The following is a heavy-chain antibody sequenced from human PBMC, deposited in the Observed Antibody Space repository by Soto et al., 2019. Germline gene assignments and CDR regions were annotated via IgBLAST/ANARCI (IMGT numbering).Heavy chain of an antibody. Sequence: SETLSLTCTVSGGSISSSSYYWGWIRQPPGKGLEWIGSIYYSGSTYYNPSLKSRVTISVDTSKNQFSLKLSSVTAADTAVYYCARPRNSGHDYGDSPHRQIWFDPWGQGTLVTVSS. CDR3: ARPRNSGHDYGDSPHRQIWFDP. CDR1: GGSISSSSYY. CDR2: IYYSGST. V-gene: IGHV4-39*01. J-gene: IGHJ5*02. D-gene: IGHD4-17*01.